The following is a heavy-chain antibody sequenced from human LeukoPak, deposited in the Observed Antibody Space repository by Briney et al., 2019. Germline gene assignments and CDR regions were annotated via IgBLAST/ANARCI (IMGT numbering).Heavy chain of an antibody. CDR2: FDPEDGEK. J-gene: IGHJ5*02. V-gene: IGHV1-24*01. Sequence: GASVKVSCKASGYTLSELFMHWVRQAPGKGLEWMGGFDPEDGEKIYAQKFQGRVTMTEDTSTDTAYMELSSLRSDDTAVYYCARAAPELLGYCSGGSCDWFDPWGQGTLVTVSS. CDR3: ARAAPELLGYCSGGSCDWFDP. D-gene: IGHD2-15*01. CDR1: GYTLSELF.